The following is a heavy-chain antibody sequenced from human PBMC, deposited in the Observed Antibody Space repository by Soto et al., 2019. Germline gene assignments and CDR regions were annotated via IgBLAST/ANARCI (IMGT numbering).Heavy chain of an antibody. CDR3: ERDEGGLLGY. CDR1: GYTFTSYG. CDR2: IIPIFGTA. V-gene: IGHV1-69*13. Sequence: SVKVSFKASGYTFTSYGISWVRQAPGQGLEWMGGIIPIFGTANYAQKFQGRVTITADESTSTAYMELSSLRSEDTAVYYCERDEGGLLGYWGQGTLVTVSS. J-gene: IGHJ4*02. D-gene: IGHD1-26*01.